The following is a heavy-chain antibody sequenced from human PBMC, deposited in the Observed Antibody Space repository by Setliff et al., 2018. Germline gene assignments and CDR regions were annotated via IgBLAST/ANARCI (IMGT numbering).Heavy chain of an antibody. CDR3: ARGGGSVLPNYYYFNYMDV. J-gene: IGHJ6*03. Sequence: PSETLSLTCAVYGGSFSGYYWSWIRQPPGKGLEWIGEINHSGSTNYNQSLKSRVTLSVDTSKNKFSLQLTSVTAAGTAIYYCARGGGSVLPNYYYFNYMDVWGKGTTVTVS. CDR1: GGSFSGYY. V-gene: IGHV4-34*01. D-gene: IGHD2-15*01. CDR2: INHSGST.